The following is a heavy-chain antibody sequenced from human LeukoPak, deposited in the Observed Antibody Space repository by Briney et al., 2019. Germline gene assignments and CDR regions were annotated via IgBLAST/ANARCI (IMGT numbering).Heavy chain of an antibody. D-gene: IGHD6-13*01. CDR2: IIPILGIA. J-gene: IGHJ4*02. CDR1: GGTFSSYA. CDR3: ASLYSSSWLGFDY. V-gene: IGHV1-69*04. Sequence: SVKVSCKASGGTFSSYAISWVRQAPGQGLEWMGRIIPILGIANYAQKFQGRVTITADKSTSTAYMELSSLRSEDTAVYYCASLYSSSWLGFDYWAREPWSPSPQ.